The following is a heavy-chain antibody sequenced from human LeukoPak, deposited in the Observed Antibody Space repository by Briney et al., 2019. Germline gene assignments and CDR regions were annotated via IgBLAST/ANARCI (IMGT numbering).Heavy chain of an antibody. J-gene: IGHJ4*02. CDR1: GFTFSSYA. Sequence: GGSLRLSCAASGFTFSSYAMSWVRQAPGKGLEWVSAISGSGGSTYYADSVKGRFTISRDNSKNTLYLQMNSLRAEDTAVYYCTTDRNYYDRSGYYFEDYWGQGTLVTVSS. V-gene: IGHV3-23*01. CDR2: ISGSGGST. CDR3: TTDRNYYDRSGYYFEDY. D-gene: IGHD3-22*01.